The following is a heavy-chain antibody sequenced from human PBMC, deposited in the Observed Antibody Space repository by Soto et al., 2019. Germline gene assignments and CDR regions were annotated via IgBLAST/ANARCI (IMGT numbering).Heavy chain of an antibody. CDR3: ATSSGYSYAPFDY. CDR2: ISYDGSNK. V-gene: IGHV3-30-3*01. J-gene: IGHJ4*02. D-gene: IGHD5-18*01. Sequence: QVQLVESGGGVVQPGRSLRLSCAASGFTFSSYAMHWVRQAPGKGLEWVAVISYDGSNKYYADSVKGRFTISRDNSKNTLYLQMNSLRAEDTAVYYCATSSGYSYAPFDYWGQGTLVTVSS. CDR1: GFTFSSYA.